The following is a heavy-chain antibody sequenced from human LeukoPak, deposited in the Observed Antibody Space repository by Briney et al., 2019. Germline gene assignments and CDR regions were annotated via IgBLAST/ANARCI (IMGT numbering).Heavy chain of an antibody. V-gene: IGHV3-15*01. CDR1: GFTFSRYY. Sequence: PGGSLRLSCAASGFTFSRYYMSWVRQAPGKGLEWVGRIKSKTDGGTTDYAAPVKGRFTISRDDSKNTLYLQMNSLKTEDTAMYYCTTPNGSPRRDAFDIWGQGTMVTVSS. D-gene: IGHD2-8*01. CDR2: IKSKTDGGTT. J-gene: IGHJ3*02. CDR3: TTPNGSPRRDAFDI.